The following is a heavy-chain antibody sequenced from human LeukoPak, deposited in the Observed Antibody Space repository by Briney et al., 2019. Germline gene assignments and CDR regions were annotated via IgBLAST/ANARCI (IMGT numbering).Heavy chain of an antibody. CDR2: ISGSGGST. CDR3: AWTPINVECDY. V-gene: IGHV3-23*01. D-gene: IGHD3/OR15-3a*01. J-gene: IGHJ4*02. CDR1: GFTFSRYA. Sequence: GGSLTLSCAASGFTFSRYAMSWVRQAPGKGLEWVSAISGSGGSTYYTDSVKGRLTISRDNSKNTLYLQMNSLRAEDTAVYYWAWTPINVECDYWGQGTRVTVSS.